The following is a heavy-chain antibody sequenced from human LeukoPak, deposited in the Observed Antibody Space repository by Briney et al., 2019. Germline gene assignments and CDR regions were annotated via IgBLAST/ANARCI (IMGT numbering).Heavy chain of an antibody. J-gene: IGHJ4*02. CDR3: ARVPTRRSSGWYQDYFDY. V-gene: IGHV3-11*01. D-gene: IGHD6-13*01. CDR2: ISSSGSTI. CDR1: GFTFSDYY. Sequence: GGSLRLSCAASGFTFSDYYMSWIRQAPGKGPEWVSYISSSGSTIYYADSVKGRFTISRDNAKNSLYLQMNSLRAEDTAVYYCARVPTRRSSGWYQDYFDYWGQRTLVTVSS.